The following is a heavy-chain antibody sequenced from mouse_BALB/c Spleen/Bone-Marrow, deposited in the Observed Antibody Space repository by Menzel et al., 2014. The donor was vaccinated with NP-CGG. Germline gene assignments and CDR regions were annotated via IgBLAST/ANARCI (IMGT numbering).Heavy chain of an antibody. CDR2: IWSGGGS. D-gene: IGHD2-5*01. Sequence: VKLMESGPGLVQPSQSLSITCTVSGFSLTSYGVHWVPQSPGKGLEWLGAIWSGGGSDYNAAFISRLSITKDNSKSQVFFKMFSLQVDDTAIYYCARTSNNVDFDYWCQGTTLTVSS. CDR1: GFSLTSYG. J-gene: IGHJ2*01. CDR3: ARTSNNVDFDY. V-gene: IGHV2-4-1*01.